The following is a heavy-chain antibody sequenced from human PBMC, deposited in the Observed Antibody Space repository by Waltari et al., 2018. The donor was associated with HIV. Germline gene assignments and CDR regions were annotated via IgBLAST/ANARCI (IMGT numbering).Heavy chain of an antibody. CDR1: GASLSSSSFY. CDR3: ARLRFHSLYYFDS. CDR2: IYYSGTA. D-gene: IGHD3-16*01. J-gene: IGHJ4*02. Sequence: LHLQASGPGLVKPSETLYLTCSVSGASLSSSSFYWAWIRQPPGQGLGWIGAIYYSGTAYYNPSVKSRVSASLDASKNELSLKLTSVTATDRALYYCARLRFHSLYYFDSWGPGILVTVSS. V-gene: IGHV4-39*01.